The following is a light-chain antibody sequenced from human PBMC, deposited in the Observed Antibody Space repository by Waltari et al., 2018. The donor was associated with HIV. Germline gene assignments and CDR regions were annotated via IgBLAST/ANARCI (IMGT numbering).Light chain of an antibody. CDR1: QSVSSH. CDR2: DAS. J-gene: IGKJ4*02. Sequence: DIVLTQSPDTLFLSTGESVPLSCTASQSVSSHLAWYQQRPGQAPRLLISDASNRATGIPARFSGSGSGTDFTLTISRLQPEDFAVYYCQHRSSSPRTFGGGTKVEI. CDR3: QHRSSSPRT. V-gene: IGKV3-11*01.